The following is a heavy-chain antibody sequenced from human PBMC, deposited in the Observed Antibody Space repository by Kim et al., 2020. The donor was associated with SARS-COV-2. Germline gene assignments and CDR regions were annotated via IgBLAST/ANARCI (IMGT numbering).Heavy chain of an antibody. Sequence: SETLSLTCTVSGGSISSYYWSWIRQPPGKGMEWIGYIYYSGSTNYNPSLKSRVTISVDTSKNQFSLKLSSVTAADTAAYYCARGDYGSGSYYNYYYYGMDVWGQGTTVTVSS. CDR2: IYYSGST. J-gene: IGHJ6*02. CDR1: GGSISSYY. V-gene: IGHV4-59*01. CDR3: ARGDYGSGSYYNYYYYGMDV. D-gene: IGHD3-10*01.